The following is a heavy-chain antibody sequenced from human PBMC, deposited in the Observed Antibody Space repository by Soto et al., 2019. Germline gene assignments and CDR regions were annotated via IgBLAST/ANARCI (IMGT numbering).Heavy chain of an antibody. CDR3: AKNGVVVAALYYMDV. V-gene: IGHV3-30*18. Sequence: ESGGGVVQPGRSLRLSCAASGFTFSSYGMHWVRQAPGKGLEWVAVISYDGSNKYYADSVKGRFTISRDNSQNTLYLQMNSLRAEDTAVYYCAKNGVVVAALYYMDVWGKGTTVTVSS. J-gene: IGHJ6*03. D-gene: IGHD2-15*01. CDR1: GFTFSSYG. CDR2: ISYDGSNK.